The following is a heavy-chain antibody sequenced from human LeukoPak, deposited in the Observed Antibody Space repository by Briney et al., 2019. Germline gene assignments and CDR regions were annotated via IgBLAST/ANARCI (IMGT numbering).Heavy chain of an antibody. CDR1: GFTFDDYG. CDR3: ASGSGFIADCGGDCYYPLGYFDY. V-gene: IGHV3-20*04. D-gene: IGHD2-21*02. Sequence: EGSLRLSCAASGFTFDDYGMSWVRQAPGKGLEWVSGINWNGGSTGYADSVKGRFTISRDNAKNSLYLQMNTLRAEDTAVYYCASGSGFIADCGGDCYYPLGYFDYWGQGALVTVSS. CDR2: INWNGGST. J-gene: IGHJ4*02.